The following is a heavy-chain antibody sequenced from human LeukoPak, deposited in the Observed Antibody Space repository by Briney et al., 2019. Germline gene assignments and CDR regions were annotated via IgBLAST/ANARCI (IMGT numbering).Heavy chain of an antibody. J-gene: IGHJ4*02. D-gene: IGHD3-16*01. Sequence: ASVKVSCKASGYTFISYDINWVRQATGQGLEWMGWMNANSGNTAYAQKFQGRITITRDTSMRTVYMELSSLRSDDTAVYYCARLGGEFLRPADYWGQGTLVIVSS. CDR2: MNANSGNT. V-gene: IGHV1-8*01. CDR3: ARLGGEFLRPADY. CDR1: GYTFISYD.